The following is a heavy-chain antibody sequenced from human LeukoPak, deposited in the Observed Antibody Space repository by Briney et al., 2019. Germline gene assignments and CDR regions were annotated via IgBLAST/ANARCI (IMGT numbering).Heavy chain of an antibody. CDR3: ARGPPRGYSSSGFYYNY. CDR1: GGSFSGSY. CDR2: INHSGST. J-gene: IGHJ4*02. V-gene: IGHV4-34*01. Sequence: SETLSLTCAIYGGSFSGSYWSWIRQPPGKGLEWIGEINHSGSTNYNPSLESRVTISEDTSKNQISLKLRSVTAADTAVYYCARGPPRGYSSSGFYYNYWGQGTLVTVSS. D-gene: IGHD3-22*01.